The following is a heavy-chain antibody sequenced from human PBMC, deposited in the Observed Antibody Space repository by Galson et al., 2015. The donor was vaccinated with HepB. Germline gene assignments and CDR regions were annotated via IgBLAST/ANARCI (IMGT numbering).Heavy chain of an antibody. CDR2: IYSGGST. CDR3: ARHSTTSYDFWSGYFEEN. J-gene: IGHJ4*02. Sequence: LRLSCAASGFTVSSNYMSWVRQAPGKGLAWVSVIYSGGSTYYADSVKGRFTISRDNSKNTLYLQMNSLRAEDTAVYYCARHSTTSYDFWSGYFEENWGQGTLVTVSS. D-gene: IGHD3-3*01. V-gene: IGHV3-66*04. CDR1: GFTVSSNY.